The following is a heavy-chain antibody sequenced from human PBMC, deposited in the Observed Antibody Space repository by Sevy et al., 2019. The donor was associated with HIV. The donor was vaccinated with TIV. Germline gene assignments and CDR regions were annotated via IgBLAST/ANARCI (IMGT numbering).Heavy chain of an antibody. D-gene: IGHD3-10*01. J-gene: IGHJ4*02. CDR2: IYYSGST. Sequence: SEILSLTCTVSGGSISSSSYYWGWIRQPPGKGLEWIGSIYYSGSTYYNPSLKSRVTISVDTSKNQFSLKLSSVTAADTAVYYCARSYSEELLRFGEFLRYYFDYWGQGTLVTVSS. CDR3: ARSYSEELLRFGEFLRYYFDY. CDR1: GGSISSSSYY. V-gene: IGHV4-39*01.